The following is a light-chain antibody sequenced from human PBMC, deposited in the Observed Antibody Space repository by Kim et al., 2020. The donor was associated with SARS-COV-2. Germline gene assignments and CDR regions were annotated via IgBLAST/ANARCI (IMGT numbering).Light chain of an antibody. V-gene: IGLV10-54*04. J-gene: IGLJ3*02. CDR2: RNN. Sequence: QATTLTCTGNNNNVGNQGAAWLQQHQGHPPKLLSYRNNNRPSGISERFSASRSGDTASLTITGLQPEDETDYYCSAWDSSLNAWVFGGGTKLTVL. CDR1: NNNVGNQG. CDR3: SAWDSSLNAWV.